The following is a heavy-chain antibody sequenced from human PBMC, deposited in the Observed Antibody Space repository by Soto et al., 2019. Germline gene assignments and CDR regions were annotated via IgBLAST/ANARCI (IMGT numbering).Heavy chain of an antibody. CDR3: ARGDYSDSSGFDY. CDR2: IYYSGST. V-gene: IGHV4-59*01. CDR1: GASISGYY. J-gene: IGHJ4*02. Sequence: SETLSLTCTVSGASISGYYWSWIRQPPGKGLEWIGYIYYSGSTNYNPSLKSRVTISVDTSKNQFSLKLSSVTAADTAVYYCARGDYSDSSGFDYWGQGTLVTVSS. D-gene: IGHD3-22*01.